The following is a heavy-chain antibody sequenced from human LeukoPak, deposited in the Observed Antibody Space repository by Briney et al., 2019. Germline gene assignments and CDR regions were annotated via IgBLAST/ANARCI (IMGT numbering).Heavy chain of an antibody. V-gene: IGHV3-23*01. CDR2: ISGSGGST. J-gene: IGHJ1*01. CDR1: GFTFSSYA. D-gene: IGHD3-10*01. CDR3: AKASIITMARGPVFQH. Sequence: GGSLRLSCAASGFTFSSYAMSWVRQAPGKGLEWVSAISGSGGSTYYADSVKGRFTISRDNSKNTPYLQMNSLRAEDTAVYYCAKASIITMARGPVFQHWGQGTLVTVSS.